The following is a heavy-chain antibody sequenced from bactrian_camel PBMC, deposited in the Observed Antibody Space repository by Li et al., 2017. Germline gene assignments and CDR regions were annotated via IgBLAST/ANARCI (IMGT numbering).Heavy chain of an antibody. CDR2: IYTGGGST. CDR3: AADALSFGPSIFAGLGPRDSPFLV. D-gene: IGHD1*01. Sequence: HVQLVESGGGLVQPGGSLRLSCAASGFTFSSYYMSWVRQAPGKGLEWVSSIYTGGGSTYYADSVKGRFTISKDNDKNTLYLQKNSLKPEDTAVYYCAADALSFGPSIFAGLGPRDSPFLVWGQGTQVTVS. CDR1: GFTFSSYY. J-gene: IGHJ4*01. V-gene: IGHV3-2*01.